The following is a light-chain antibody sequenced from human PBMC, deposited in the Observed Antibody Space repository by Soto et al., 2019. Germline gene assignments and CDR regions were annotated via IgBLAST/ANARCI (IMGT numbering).Light chain of an antibody. J-gene: IGKJ5*01. CDR1: QSFSKNY. CDR3: QQRRNRSPFT. CDR2: GAS. V-gene: IGKV3-11*01. Sequence: EIVLTQSTGAVSLSPGERATLSCRASQSFSKNYLAWCQQKPDPSARLLIYGASNRATGIPDRFSGSGSGTAFSLTISSREHEDVSVYYCQQRRNRSPFTFGQGTRLEIK.